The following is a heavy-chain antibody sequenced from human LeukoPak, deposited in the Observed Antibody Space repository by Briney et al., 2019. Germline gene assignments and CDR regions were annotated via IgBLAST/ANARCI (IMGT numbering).Heavy chain of an antibody. Sequence: SETLSLTCAVSGGSISTAHWWNWVRQSPGKGLEWIGEIYHRGNSNYNPSLKSRVSISVDTSKNQFSLKVTSLTAADTAVYYCARQGPEGTWGQGTLVTVSS. V-gene: IGHV4-4*02. D-gene: IGHD1-14*01. CDR3: ARQGPEGT. CDR2: IYHRGNS. J-gene: IGHJ5*02. CDR1: GGSISTAHW.